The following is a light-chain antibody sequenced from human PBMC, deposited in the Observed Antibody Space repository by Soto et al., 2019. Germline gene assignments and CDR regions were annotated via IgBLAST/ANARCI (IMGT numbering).Light chain of an antibody. CDR2: GAS. CDR1: RIININ. V-gene: IGKV3-15*01. J-gene: IGKJ2*01. Sequence: EIIMTQSPATQSASPGERVTLSCRACRIININLAWYQQKPGQAPRLLIYGASTRATGIPARFSGSGFGTEFTLVISSLQSEDSAIYYCQQYDNWPPYTFGQGTKLEI. CDR3: QQYDNWPPYT.